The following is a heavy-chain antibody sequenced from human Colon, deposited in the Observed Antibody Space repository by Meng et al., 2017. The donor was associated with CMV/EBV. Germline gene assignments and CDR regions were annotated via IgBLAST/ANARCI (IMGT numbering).Heavy chain of an antibody. CDR1: KGSFSGYF. J-gene: IGHJ4*02. CDR3: ARATKPNCWEVLEY. Sequence: QVALRPWGACLLKPSETLSLTCGVYKGSFSGYFWTCIRQPPGKGLEWIGEIFRDGSTKYNPSLQSRVTMSVDTSKNHFSLNLRSVTAADTAVYFCARATKPNCWEVLEYWGQGTLVTVSS. D-gene: IGHD2-2*01. CDR2: IFRDGST. V-gene: IGHV4-34*12.